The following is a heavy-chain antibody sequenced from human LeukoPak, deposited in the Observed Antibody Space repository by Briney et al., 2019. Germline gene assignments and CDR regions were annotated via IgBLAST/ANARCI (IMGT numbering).Heavy chain of an antibody. CDR3: AKEYSGYDFDY. CDR2: ISGSAGTT. V-gene: IGHV3-23*01. J-gene: IGHJ4*02. Sequence: GGPLRLSSAASVSPIRSYSRRGVREPPGRGLEWVSAISGSAGTTYAAASVKGWSTSSRDISKNTLYLQMISLRADDTAVYYCAKEYSGYDFDYWGQGTLVTVSS. D-gene: IGHD5-12*01. CDR1: VSPIRSYS.